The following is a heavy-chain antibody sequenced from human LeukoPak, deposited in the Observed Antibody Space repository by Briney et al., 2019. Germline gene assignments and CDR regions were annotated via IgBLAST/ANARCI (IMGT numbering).Heavy chain of an antibody. CDR2: IYTSGST. D-gene: IGHD3-3*01. Sequence: SETLSLTCTVSGGSISSYYWSWIRQPPGKGLEWIGYIYTSGSTNYNPSLKSRVTISVDTSKNQFSLKLSSVTAADTAVYYCARSRVVSGYYVDVWGKGTTVTVSS. CDR1: GGSISSYY. V-gene: IGHV4-4*09. J-gene: IGHJ6*03. CDR3: ARSRVVSGYYVDV.